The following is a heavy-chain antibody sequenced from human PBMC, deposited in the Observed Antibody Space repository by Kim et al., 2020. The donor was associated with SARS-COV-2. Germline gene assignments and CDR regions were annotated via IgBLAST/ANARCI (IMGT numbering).Heavy chain of an antibody. CDR2: ISGFNGNT. J-gene: IGHJ4*02. V-gene: IGHV1-18*04. D-gene: IGHD3-22*01. CDR3: ARLRVGNIYYDRNGYQDY. Sequence: ASVKVSCKASGYTFTSYGITWVRQAPGLGLEWMGWISGFNGNTIYAQKFQGRVTMTRDRSTDTAYMELRSLRSDDTAVYYCARLRVGNIYYDRNGYQDYWGQGTLVTVSS. CDR1: GYTFTSYG.